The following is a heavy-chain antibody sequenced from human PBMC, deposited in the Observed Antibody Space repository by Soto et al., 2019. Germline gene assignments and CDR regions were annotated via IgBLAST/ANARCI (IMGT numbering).Heavy chain of an antibody. CDR2: MSGSGGST. D-gene: IGHD3-3*02. CDR3: VKDLGYSLFAMGGGMDV. V-gene: IGHV3-23*01. J-gene: IGHJ6*02. Sequence: EVQLLESGGGFVQPGGPMRLPCVPSGFTLNNYAMNWFGKAPGKGPGWVPVMSGSGGSTFYADSVRGRFTTSRETSKHTVYLQMDRLRVEDTAIYYCVKDLGYSLFAMGGGMDVWGRGTTVTVSS. CDR1: GFTLNNYA.